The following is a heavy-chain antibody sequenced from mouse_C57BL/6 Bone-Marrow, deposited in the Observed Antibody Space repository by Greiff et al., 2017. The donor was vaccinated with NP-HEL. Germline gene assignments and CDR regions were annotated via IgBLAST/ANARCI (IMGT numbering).Heavy chain of an antibody. CDR1: GYSITSGYY. CDR3: ARASYPYFDY. D-gene: IGHD6-5*01. CDR2: ISYDGSN. J-gene: IGHJ2*01. Sequence: EVQLVESGPGLVKPSQSLSLTCSVTGYSITSGYYWNWIRQFPGNKLEWMGYISYDGSNNYNPSLKNRISITRDTSKNQFFLKLNSVTTEDTATYYCARASYPYFDYWGQGTTLTVSS. V-gene: IGHV3-6*01.